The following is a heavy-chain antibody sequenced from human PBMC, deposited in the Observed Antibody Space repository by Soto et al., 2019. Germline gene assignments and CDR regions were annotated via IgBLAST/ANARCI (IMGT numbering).Heavy chain of an antibody. CDR1: GGTFSSYV. Sequence: QVQLVQSGAEVKKPGSSVKVSCKASGGTFSSYVISWVRQAPGLRLEWMGGIIPIFGTTNYAQRCQGRVTITADEFTSTAYMELSSLRSEDTAVYYCASRMYTGMVGYYYYGMDVWGQGTTVTVSS. V-gene: IGHV1-69*01. J-gene: IGHJ6*02. CDR2: IIPIFGTT. D-gene: IGHD5-18*01. CDR3: ASRMYTGMVGYYYYGMDV.